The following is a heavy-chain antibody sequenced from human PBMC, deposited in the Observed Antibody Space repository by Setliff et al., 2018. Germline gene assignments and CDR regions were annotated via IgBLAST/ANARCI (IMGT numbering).Heavy chain of an antibody. D-gene: IGHD2-15*01. CDR1: GASMSSGVYY. V-gene: IGHV4-39*01. CDR3: ARASVVHAIAVGY. CDR2: IFYSGRT. J-gene: IGHJ4*02. Sequence: SETLSLTCSVSGASMSSGVYYWGLIRQPPGKGLEWIGSIFYSGRTFYNPSLKSRVTMSVDTSKNQFSLNLTSVTAADTAVYYCARASVVHAIAVGYWGQGTLVTVSS.